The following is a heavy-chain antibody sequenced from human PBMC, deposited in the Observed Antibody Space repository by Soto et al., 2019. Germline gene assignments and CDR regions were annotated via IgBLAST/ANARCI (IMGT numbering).Heavy chain of an antibody. J-gene: IGHJ5*02. V-gene: IGHV3-21*01. CDR1: GFTFSSYS. CDR3: ARDSSSWYRSPLNWFDP. Sequence: GGSLRLSCAASGFTFSSYSMNWVRQAPGKGLEWVSSISSSSSYIYYADSVKGRFTISRDNAKNSLYLQMNSLRAEDTAVYYCARDSSSWYRSPLNWFDPWGQGTLVTVSS. CDR2: ISSSSSYI. D-gene: IGHD6-13*01.